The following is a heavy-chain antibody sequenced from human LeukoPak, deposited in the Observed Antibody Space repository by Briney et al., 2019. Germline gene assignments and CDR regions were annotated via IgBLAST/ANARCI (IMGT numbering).Heavy chain of an antibody. Sequence: SGTLPLTCAVSGGSISSSNWWSWVRQPPGKGLEWIGEIYHSGSTNYNPSLKSRVTISVDKSKNQFSLKLSSVTAADTAVYYCAREFSSSWYGSWFDPWGQGTLVTVSS. CDR2: IYHSGST. CDR3: AREFSSSWYGSWFDP. V-gene: IGHV4-4*02. CDR1: GGSISSSNW. J-gene: IGHJ5*02. D-gene: IGHD6-13*01.